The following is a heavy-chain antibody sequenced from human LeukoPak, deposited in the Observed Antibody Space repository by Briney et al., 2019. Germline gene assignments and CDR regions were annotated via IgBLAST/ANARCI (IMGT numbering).Heavy chain of an antibody. Sequence: SETLSLTCTVSGGSISSSTYYWGWIRQPPGKGLEWIGNIYYSGSTYYNPSLKSRVTFLVDTSKNQFSLKLSSVTAADTAVYYCARDRPDLTYSSSSRAFDIWGQGTMVTVSS. V-gene: IGHV4-39*07. CDR2: IYYSGST. D-gene: IGHD6-6*01. CDR1: GGSISSSTYY. CDR3: ARDRPDLTYSSSSRAFDI. J-gene: IGHJ3*02.